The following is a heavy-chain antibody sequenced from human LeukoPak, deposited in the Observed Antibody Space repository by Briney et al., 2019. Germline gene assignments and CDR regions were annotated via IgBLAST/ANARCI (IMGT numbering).Heavy chain of an antibody. CDR3: AKDLKYVPTTVVTRGY. CDR2: ISGSGGST. Sequence: HPGGSLRLSCAASGFTFSSYAMSWVRQAPGKGLEWVSAISGSGGSTYYADSVKGRFTISRDNSKNTLYLQMNSLRAEDTAVYYCAKDLKYVPTTVVTRGYWGQGTLVTVSS. D-gene: IGHD4-23*01. CDR1: GFTFSSYA. V-gene: IGHV3-23*01. J-gene: IGHJ4*02.